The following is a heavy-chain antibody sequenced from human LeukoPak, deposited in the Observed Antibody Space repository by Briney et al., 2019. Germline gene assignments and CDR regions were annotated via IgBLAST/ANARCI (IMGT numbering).Heavy chain of an antibody. D-gene: IGHD6-13*01. Sequence: SVKVSRKASGGTFSSYAISWVRQAPGQGLEWMGGIIPIFGTANYAQKFQGRVTITADESTSTAYMELSSLRSEDTAVYYCAISRSIAAAGIGYWGQGTLVTVSS. CDR1: GGTFSSYA. CDR2: IIPIFGTA. J-gene: IGHJ4*02. V-gene: IGHV1-69*01. CDR3: AISRSIAAAGIGY.